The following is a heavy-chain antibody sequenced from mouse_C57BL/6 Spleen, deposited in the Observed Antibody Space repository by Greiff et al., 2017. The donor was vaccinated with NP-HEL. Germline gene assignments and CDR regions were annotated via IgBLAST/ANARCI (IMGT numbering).Heavy chain of an antibody. CDR2: INPGSGGT. D-gene: IGHD2-3*01. J-gene: IGHJ4*01. CDR1: GYAFTNYL. Sequence: QLQQSGAELVRPGTSVKVSCKASGYAFTNYLIEWVKQRPGQGLEWIGVINPGSGGTNYNEKFKGKATLTADKSSSTAYMQLSSLTSEDSAVYFCARRGGYYLYAMDYWGQGTSVTVSS. V-gene: IGHV1-54*01. CDR3: ARRGGYYLYAMDY.